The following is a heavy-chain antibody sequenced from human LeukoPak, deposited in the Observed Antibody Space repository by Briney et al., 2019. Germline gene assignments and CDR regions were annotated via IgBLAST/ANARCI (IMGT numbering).Heavy chain of an antibody. CDR1: GYTFTSYG. CDR3: ARAPRSIWTGYYMDV. J-gene: IGHJ6*03. V-gene: IGHV1-18*01. Sequence: ASVKVSCKASGYTFTSYGISWVRQAPGQGLEWMGWIGAYNGNTNYAQKLQGRVTMTTDTSTSTAYMELRSLRSDDTAVYYCARAPRSIWTGYYMDVWGKGTTVTVSS. D-gene: IGHD6-13*01. CDR2: IGAYNGNT.